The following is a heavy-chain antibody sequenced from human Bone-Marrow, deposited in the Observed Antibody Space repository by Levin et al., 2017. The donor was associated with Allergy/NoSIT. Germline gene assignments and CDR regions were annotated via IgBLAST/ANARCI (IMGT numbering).Heavy chain of an antibody. D-gene: IGHD2-15*01. Sequence: GESLKISCAASGFTFSDYFMSWVRQAPGKGLEWVSYISSSVNTMYYSDSVRGRFTISRDNAKNSLYLQMNSLRAEDTAVYYCARVFGSAETFDIWGHGTMVTVSS. V-gene: IGHV3-11*01. J-gene: IGHJ3*02. CDR1: GFTFSDYF. CDR3: ARVFGSAETFDI. CDR2: ISSSVNTM.